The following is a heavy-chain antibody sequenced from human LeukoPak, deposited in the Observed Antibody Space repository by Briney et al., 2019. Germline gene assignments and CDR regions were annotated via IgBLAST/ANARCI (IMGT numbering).Heavy chain of an antibody. V-gene: IGHV4-31*03. CDR2: IYYSGST. CDR1: GGSINSGGYY. J-gene: IGHJ4*02. D-gene: IGHD6-13*01. CDR3: ARVNWQQLVLDY. Sequence: SQTLSLTCTVSGGSINSGGYYWSWIRQHPGKGLEWIGYIYYSGSTYYNPSLKSRVTISVDTSKNQFSLKLSSVTAADTAVYYCARVNWQQLVLDYWGQGTLVTVSS.